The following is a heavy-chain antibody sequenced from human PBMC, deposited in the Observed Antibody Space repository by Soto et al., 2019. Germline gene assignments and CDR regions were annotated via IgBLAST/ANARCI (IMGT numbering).Heavy chain of an antibody. Sequence: PGGSLRLSCAASGFTFSSYAMSWVRQAPGKGLEWVSAISGSGGSTYYADSVKGRFTISRDNAKNSLYLQMNSLRAEDTAVYYCARDDPKVPAAIDYDYWGQGTLVTVSS. J-gene: IGHJ4*02. CDR3: ARDDPKVPAAIDYDY. CDR2: ISGSGGST. V-gene: IGHV3-23*01. D-gene: IGHD2-2*01. CDR1: GFTFSSYA.